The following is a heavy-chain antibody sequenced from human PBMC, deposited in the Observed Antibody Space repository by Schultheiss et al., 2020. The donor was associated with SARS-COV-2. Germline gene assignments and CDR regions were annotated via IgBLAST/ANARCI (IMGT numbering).Heavy chain of an antibody. CDR3: ARGYYYGSGRPDY. J-gene: IGHJ4*02. Sequence: SETLSLTCAVSGGSISSSNWWSWVRQPPGKGLEWIGYIYYSGSTYYNPSLKSRVTISVDTSKNQFSLKLSSVTAADTAVYYCARGYYYGSGRPDYWGQGTLVTVSS. D-gene: IGHD3-10*01. CDR1: GGSISSSNW. CDR2: IYYSGST. V-gene: IGHV4-4*02.